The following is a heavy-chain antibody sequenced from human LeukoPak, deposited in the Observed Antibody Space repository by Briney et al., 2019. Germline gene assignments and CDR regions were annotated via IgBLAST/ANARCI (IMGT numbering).Heavy chain of an antibody. CDR1: GFTFSSYG. CDR3: GKHSSSWSYYYYLMDV. Sequence: GGSLRLSCAASGFTFSSYGMHWVRQAPGKGLEWVAVIWYNGSNKYYADSVKGRFTISRDNSKNTLYLQMNSLRAEDTAVYYCGKHSSSWSYYYYLMDVWSKGTTVSVSS. CDR2: IWYNGSNK. J-gene: IGHJ6*03. V-gene: IGHV3-33*06. D-gene: IGHD6-13*01.